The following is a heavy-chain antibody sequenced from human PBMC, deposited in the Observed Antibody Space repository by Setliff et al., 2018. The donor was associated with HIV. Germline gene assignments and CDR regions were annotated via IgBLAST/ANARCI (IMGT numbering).Heavy chain of an antibody. CDR2: ISYSGNT. Sequence: SETLSLTCTVSGDSISSISYYWAWIRQTPGKGLEWIGSISYSGNTDYNPSLKSRVTISVDTSKNQFSLKLTSVTAADTAIFYCARRSIVGVTRGFYYYGLDVWGQGTTVTVSS. V-gene: IGHV4-39*01. D-gene: IGHD1-26*01. CDR1: GDSISSISYY. CDR3: ARRSIVGVTRGFYYYGLDV. J-gene: IGHJ6*02.